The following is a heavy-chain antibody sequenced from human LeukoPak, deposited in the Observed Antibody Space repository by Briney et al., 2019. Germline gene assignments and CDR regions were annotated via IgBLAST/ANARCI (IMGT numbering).Heavy chain of an antibody. V-gene: IGHV4-61*08. CDR1: GGSVDTIDYY. CDR3: AGDQGGSAHRHAFDI. CDR2: MYHTGSS. Sequence: SETLSLTCTVSGGSVDTIDYYWSWIRQPPGMGLEWIVYMYHTGSSIYSPSLKSRLTISVDTSKNQFSLNLSSMTAADTAVYYCAGDQGGSAHRHAFDIWGQGTPVTVSS. J-gene: IGHJ3*02. D-gene: IGHD1-26*01.